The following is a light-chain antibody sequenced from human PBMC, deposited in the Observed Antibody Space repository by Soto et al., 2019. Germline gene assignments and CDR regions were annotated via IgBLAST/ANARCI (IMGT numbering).Light chain of an antibody. CDR2: GAS. Sequence: ESVLTQPPGTLSLSPGERDTLSCRASQSVTSSYLAWYQHKPGQSPRLLIYGASTRATGVPDRFSGSGSGTDFTLTISRLEPEDFAVYYCQQYGPSPGTFGQGTKVDIK. CDR1: QSVTSSY. CDR3: QQYGPSPGT. V-gene: IGKV3-20*01. J-gene: IGKJ1*01.